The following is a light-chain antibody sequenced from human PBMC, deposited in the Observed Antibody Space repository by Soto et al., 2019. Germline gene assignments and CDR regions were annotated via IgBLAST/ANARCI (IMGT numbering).Light chain of an antibody. CDR3: QQYNSKEYT. CDR2: KAS. J-gene: IGKJ2*01. Sequence: DIQRTQSPSTLSASVGDRVTITCRASQSISSWLAWYQQKPGKAPKLLIYKASSLESGVPSRFSGSGSGTEFTLTISSLQPDDFATYYCQQYNSKEYTFGQGTKLEIK. V-gene: IGKV1-5*03. CDR1: QSISSW.